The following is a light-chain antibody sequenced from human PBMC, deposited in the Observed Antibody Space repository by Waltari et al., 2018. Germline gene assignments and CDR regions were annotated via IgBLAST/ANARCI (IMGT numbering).Light chain of an antibody. CDR2: EVT. CDR3: SSYGGNNNIL. V-gene: IGLV2-8*01. Sequence: QSALTQPPSASGSPGQSVTISCTCTSSDVGGFNYVSWYQQHPGKAPKLIIFEVTKRPSGVPDRFSGSKSGNTASLTVSGLQSEDEADYYCSSYGGNNNILFGGGTKLSVL. CDR1: SSDVGGFNY. J-gene: IGLJ2*01.